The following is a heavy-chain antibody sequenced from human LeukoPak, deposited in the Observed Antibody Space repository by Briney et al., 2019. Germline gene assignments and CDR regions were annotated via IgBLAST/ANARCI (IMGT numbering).Heavy chain of an antibody. CDR1: GFTVSSYG. CDR3: AKGVPYSYDSSGRRANGFDI. CDR2: MSYDGSDK. Sequence: GGSLRLSCAASGFTVSSYGMHWVRQAPGKGPEWVAVMSYDGSDKYYTDSVKGRFAISRDKSKNTLYLQMNSLRAEDTAVYYCAKGVPYSYDSSGRRANGFDIWGQGTKVTVSS. J-gene: IGHJ3*02. D-gene: IGHD3-22*01. V-gene: IGHV3-30*18.